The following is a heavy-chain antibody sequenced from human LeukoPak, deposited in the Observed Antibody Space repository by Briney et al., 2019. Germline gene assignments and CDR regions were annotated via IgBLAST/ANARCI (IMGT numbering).Heavy chain of an antibody. D-gene: IGHD2-2*01. J-gene: IGHJ4*02. CDR1: GGSFSGYY. V-gene: IGHV4-34*01. CDR3: AREGCSSTSCYWLGY. CDR2: INHSVST. Sequence: SETLSLTCAVYGGSFSGYYWSWIRQPPGKGLEWIGEINHSVSTNYNPSLKSRVTISVDTSKNQFSLKLSSVTAADTAVYYCAREGCSSTSCYWLGYWGQGTLVTVSS.